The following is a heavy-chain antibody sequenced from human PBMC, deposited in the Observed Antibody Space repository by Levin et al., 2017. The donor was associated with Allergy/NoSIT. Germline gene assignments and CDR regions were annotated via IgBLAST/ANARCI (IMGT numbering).Heavy chain of an antibody. V-gene: IGHV3-64*01. D-gene: IGHD3-3*01. CDR3: ARKSNDFWNPYPDY. CDR1: GFTFSSYA. CDR2: ISSNGAST. Sequence: LSLTCAASGFTFSSYAMHWVRQAPGKGLEHVSAISSNGASTYYANSVKGRFTISRDNSKNTMYLQMGSLRGEDMAVYYCARKSNDFWNPYPDYWGQGTLVTVSS. J-gene: IGHJ4*02.